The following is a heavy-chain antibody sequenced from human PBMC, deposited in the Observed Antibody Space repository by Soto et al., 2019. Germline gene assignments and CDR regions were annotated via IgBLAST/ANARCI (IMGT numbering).Heavy chain of an antibody. CDR1: GFTFSSYA. CDR2: ISGSGGST. D-gene: IGHD6-19*01. J-gene: IGHJ2*01. CDR3: AKGWAAGGWYRIWYFDL. Sequence: GGSLTLSCAASGFTFSSYAMSWVRQAPGKGLEWVSAISGSGGSTYYADSVKGRFTISRDNSKNTLYLQMNSLRAEGTAVYYCAKGWAAGGWYRIWYFDLWGRGTLVTVSS. V-gene: IGHV3-23*01.